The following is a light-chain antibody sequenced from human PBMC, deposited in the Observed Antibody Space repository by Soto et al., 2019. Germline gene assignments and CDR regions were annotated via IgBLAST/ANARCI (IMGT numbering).Light chain of an antibody. CDR3: CSLTTSHTYG. CDR1: SSDIGHYDY. J-gene: IGLJ1*01. Sequence: QSALAQPASVSGSPGQSITISCTGTSSDIGHYDYVSWYQQHPGKAPKLMIYHVTYRPSGVSNRYSGSKSGNSASLTISGLQADDEADYYCCSLTTSHTYGFGSGTKAPS. CDR2: HVT. V-gene: IGLV2-14*03.